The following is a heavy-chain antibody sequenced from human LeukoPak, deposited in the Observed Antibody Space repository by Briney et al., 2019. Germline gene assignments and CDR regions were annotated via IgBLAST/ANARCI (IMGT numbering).Heavy chain of an antibody. Sequence: ASVTVSCTASGYTFTSYGISWVRQAPGQGLEWMGWISAYNGNTNYAQKLQGRVTMTTDTSASTAYMELRSLRSDDTAVYYCARATRFLEWLSIYYFDYWGQGTLVTVSS. CDR2: ISAYNGNT. CDR3: ARATRFLEWLSIYYFDY. V-gene: IGHV1-18*01. CDR1: GYTFTSYG. J-gene: IGHJ4*02. D-gene: IGHD3-3*01.